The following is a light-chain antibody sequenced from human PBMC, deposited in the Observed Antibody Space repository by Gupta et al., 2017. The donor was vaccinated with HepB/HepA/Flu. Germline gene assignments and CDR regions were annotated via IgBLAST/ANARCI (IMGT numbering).Light chain of an antibody. CDR3: HHHGTSPWT. CDR2: GAS. CDR1: QTLDTNF. Sequence: EFVLTQSPGTLSLSPGERATLSCRASQTLDTNFLAWYQLKPGQPPRLVIHGASFRATGIPDRFSGSGSGTDFTLTISGLEPEDFAVYCCHHHGTSPWTFGQGTRVESK. J-gene: IGKJ1*01. V-gene: IGKV3-20*01.